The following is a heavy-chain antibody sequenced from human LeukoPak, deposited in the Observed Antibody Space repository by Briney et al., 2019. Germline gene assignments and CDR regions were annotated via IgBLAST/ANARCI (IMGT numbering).Heavy chain of an antibody. V-gene: IGHV3-30*03. D-gene: IGHD3-10*01. CDR1: GFTFSSYG. Sequence: GGSLRLSCAASGFTFSSYGMHWVRQAPGKGLEWVAVISYDGSNKYYADSVKGRFTISRDNSKNTLYLQMNSLRAEDTAVYYCARSSSGSYYNGFDYWGQGTLVTVSS. J-gene: IGHJ4*02. CDR2: ISYDGSNK. CDR3: ARSSSGSYYNGFDY.